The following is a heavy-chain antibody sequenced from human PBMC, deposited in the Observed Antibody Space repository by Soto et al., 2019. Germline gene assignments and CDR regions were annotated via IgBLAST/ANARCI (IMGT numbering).Heavy chain of an antibody. V-gene: IGHV3-49*04. J-gene: IGHJ6*03. CDR1: GLTCGDYA. CDR3: TRQMGYYYGSGCSASESYYVMDG. Sequence: HPGRSLRLSCPASGLTCGDYAMSWVRQAPGKGLEWVGSIRSKTYGGTTDYGASVKGRFTISRDDPKSIAYLQMNSLKTEDTAVYYCTRQMGYYYGSGCSASESYYVMDGWGKGSNVT. CDR2: IRSKTYGGTT. D-gene: IGHD3-10*01.